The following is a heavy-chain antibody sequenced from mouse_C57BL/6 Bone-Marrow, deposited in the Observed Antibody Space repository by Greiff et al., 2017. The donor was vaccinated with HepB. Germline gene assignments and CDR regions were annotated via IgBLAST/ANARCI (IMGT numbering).Heavy chain of an antibody. Sequence: QVQLKQPGAELVKPGASVKLSCKASGYTFTSYWMHWVKQRPGQGLEWIGMIHPNSGSTNYNEKFKSKATLTVDKASSTAYMQLSSLTSEDSAVYYCAKSITTVVATDAMDYWGQGTSVTVSS. CDR2: IHPNSGST. CDR3: AKSITTVVATDAMDY. V-gene: IGHV1-64*01. CDR1: GYTFTSYW. J-gene: IGHJ4*01. D-gene: IGHD1-1*01.